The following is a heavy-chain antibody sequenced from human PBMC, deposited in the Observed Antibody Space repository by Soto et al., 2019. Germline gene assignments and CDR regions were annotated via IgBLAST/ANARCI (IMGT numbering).Heavy chain of an antibody. J-gene: IGHJ5*02. Sequence: ASVKVSCKASGYTFTSYAMHWGRQAPGQRLEWMGWINAGNGNTKYSQKFQGRVTITRDTSASTAYMELSSLRSEDTAVYYCARSRTSSSWRASWFDPWGQGTLVTVSS. CDR1: GYTFTSYA. CDR2: INAGNGNT. CDR3: ARSRTSSSWRASWFDP. V-gene: IGHV1-3*01. D-gene: IGHD6-13*01.